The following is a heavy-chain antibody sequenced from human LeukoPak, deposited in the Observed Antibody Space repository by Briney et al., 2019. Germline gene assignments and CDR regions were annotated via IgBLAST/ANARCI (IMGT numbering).Heavy chain of an antibody. CDR1: GYTFTSYG. D-gene: IGHD2-8*01. J-gene: IGHJ4*02. CDR2: ISAYNGNT. CDR3: ARATNGMDY. V-gene: IGHV1-18*01. Sequence: ASVKVPCKAPGYTFTSYGISWVRQAPGQGLEWMGWISAYNGNTNYAQKLQGRVTMTTDTSTSTAYMELRSLRAEDTAVYYCARATNGMDYWGQGTLVTVSS.